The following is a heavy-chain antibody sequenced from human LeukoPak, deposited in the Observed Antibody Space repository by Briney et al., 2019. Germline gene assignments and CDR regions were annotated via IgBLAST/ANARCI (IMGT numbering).Heavy chain of an antibody. V-gene: IGHV3-23*01. Sequence: GGSLRLSCAASGFTFSSYAMSWVRQAPGKGLEWVSAISGSGGSTYYADSVKGRFTISRDNSKITLYLQMNSLRAEDTAVYYCAKARYQFSGRGYYYGMDVWGKGTTVTVSS. J-gene: IGHJ6*04. D-gene: IGHD3-10*01. CDR3: AKARYQFSGRGYYYGMDV. CDR2: ISGSGGST. CDR1: GFTFSSYA.